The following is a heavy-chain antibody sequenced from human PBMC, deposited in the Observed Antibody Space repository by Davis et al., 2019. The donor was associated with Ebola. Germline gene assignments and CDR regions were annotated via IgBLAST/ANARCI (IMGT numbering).Heavy chain of an antibody. Sequence: AASVKVSCKASGYTFTGYYMHWVRQAPGQRLEWMGWINAGNGNTKYSQKFQGRVTITRDTSASTAYMELSSLRSEDTAVYYCARDQRYYDFCLVVWGKGTTVTVSS. CDR1: GYTFTGYY. CDR3: ARDQRYYDFCLVV. V-gene: IGHV1-3*01. J-gene: IGHJ6*04. CDR2: INAGNGNT. D-gene: IGHD3-3*01.